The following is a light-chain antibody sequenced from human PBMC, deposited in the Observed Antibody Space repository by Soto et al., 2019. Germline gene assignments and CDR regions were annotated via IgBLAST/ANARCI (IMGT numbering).Light chain of an antibody. CDR3: CSYAGSSTPYV. CDR1: SSDVGSYNL. J-gene: IGLJ1*01. CDR2: EGS. Sequence: QSALTQPASVSGSPGQSITISCTGTSSDVGSYNLVSWYQQLPGKAPKLMIYEGSKRPSGVSNRFSGSKSGNTASLTISGLQAGDEADYYCCSYAGSSTPYVFGTGTKLTVL. V-gene: IGLV2-23*01.